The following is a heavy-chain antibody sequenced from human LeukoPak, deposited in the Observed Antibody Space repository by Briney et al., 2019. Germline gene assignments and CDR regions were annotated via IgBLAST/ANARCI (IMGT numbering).Heavy chain of an antibody. J-gene: IGHJ6*03. CDR2: IYYSGST. CDR3: VGDSSGYYYMDV. V-gene: IGHV4-34*01. Sequence: SETLSLTCAVYGGSFSGYSWSWIRQPPGKGLEWIGSIYYSGSTYYNPSLKSRVTISVDTSTNQFSLKLSSVTAADTAVYYCVGDSSGYYYMDVWGKETTVTISS. D-gene: IGHD3-22*01. CDR1: GGSFSGYS.